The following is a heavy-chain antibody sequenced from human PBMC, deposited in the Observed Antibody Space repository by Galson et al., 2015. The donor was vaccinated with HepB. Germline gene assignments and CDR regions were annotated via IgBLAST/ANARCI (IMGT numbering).Heavy chain of an antibody. J-gene: IGHJ4*02. Sequence: SLRLSCAASGFTFGDTAMTWVRQAPGKGLEWVSGITSRGDNTFYTDSVKGRFSISRDNSKNMLFLQMSSLRAEDTAIYYCAKGYGIFGRWGQGILVTVSS. D-gene: IGHD5-18*01. CDR1: GFTFGDTA. CDR3: AKGYGIFGR. CDR2: ITSRGDNT. V-gene: IGHV3-23*01.